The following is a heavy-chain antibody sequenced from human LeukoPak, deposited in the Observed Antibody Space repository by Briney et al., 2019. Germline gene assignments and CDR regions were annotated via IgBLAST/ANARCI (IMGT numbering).Heavy chain of an antibody. D-gene: IGHD6-13*01. CDR1: GGSISSYY. Sequence: PSETLSLTCTVSGGSISSYYWSWIRQPPGKGLEWIGYIYYSGSTNYNPSLKSRVTISVDTSKNQFSLKLSSVTTADTAVYYCARKRGRQLVRRGYFDYWGQGTLVTVSS. V-gene: IGHV4-59*12. J-gene: IGHJ4*02. CDR2: IYYSGST. CDR3: ARKRGRQLVRRGYFDY.